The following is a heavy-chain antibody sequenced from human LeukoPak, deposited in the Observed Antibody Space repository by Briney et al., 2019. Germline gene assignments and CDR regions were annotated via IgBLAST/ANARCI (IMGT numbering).Heavy chain of an antibody. CDR2: MNPNSANT. D-gene: IGHD3-10*01. CDR1: GYTFTNYD. J-gene: IGHJ4*02. Sequence: ASVKDSCKASGYTFTNYDINWVRQTTGQGLEWMGWMNPNSANTGYAQKFQGRVTMTRNTSISTAYMELSSLRSEDTAVYYCARRNKDDSKFRLVHYWGEGTLVTVSS. CDR3: ARRNKDDSKFRLVHY. V-gene: IGHV1-8*01.